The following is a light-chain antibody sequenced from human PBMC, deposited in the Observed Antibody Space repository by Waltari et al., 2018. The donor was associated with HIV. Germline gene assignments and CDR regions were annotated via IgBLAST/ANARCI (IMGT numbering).Light chain of an antibody. V-gene: IGKV3-20*01. J-gene: IGKJ1*01. CDR2: GAS. CDR1: QSVSSSY. Sequence: IVLTQSPGTLSLSPGEGATLSCRASQSVSSSYVAWYQRKPGQAPRLLIYGASSRATGIPDRFSGSGSGTDFSLTISRLEPEDFAIYYCQQYSSPPPTFGQGTNVEI. CDR3: QQYSSPPPT.